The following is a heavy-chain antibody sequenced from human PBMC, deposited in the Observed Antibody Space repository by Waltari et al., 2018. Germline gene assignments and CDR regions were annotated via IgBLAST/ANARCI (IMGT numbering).Heavy chain of an antibody. V-gene: IGHV3-30*04. CDR2: ISYAGGNK. J-gene: IGHJ4*01. D-gene: IGHD2-2*01. CDR1: GFTFSRYA. Sequence: QVQLVESGGGVVQPGGSLRLSCAASGFTFSRYAIHWVRQAPVKGLEWVTIISYAGGNKFYADSVKGRFSISRDNSKNTLYLQMSSLRPEDTAVYYCARELHCSRTACSGEDHWGQGTLVTVSS. CDR3: ARELHCSRTACSGEDH.